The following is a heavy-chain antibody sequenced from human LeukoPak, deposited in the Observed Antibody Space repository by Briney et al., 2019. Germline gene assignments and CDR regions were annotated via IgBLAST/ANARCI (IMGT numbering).Heavy chain of an antibody. CDR1: GGSFSGYY. J-gene: IGHJ4*02. Sequence: PSETLSLTCAVYGGSFSGYYWNWIRQPPGKGLEWIGEINHSGSTNYNPSLKSRVTISVDTSKNQFSLKLSSVTAADTAVYYCARGIHPHYWGQGTLVTVSS. CDR3: ARGIHPHY. V-gene: IGHV4-34*01. D-gene: IGHD2-21*01. CDR2: INHSGST.